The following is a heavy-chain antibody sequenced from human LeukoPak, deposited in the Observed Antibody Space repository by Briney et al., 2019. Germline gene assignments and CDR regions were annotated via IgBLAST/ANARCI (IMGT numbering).Heavy chain of an antibody. D-gene: IGHD2-21*02. CDR3: ARELAYCSGDCYPRYFDL. CDR2: IYSTGST. CDR1: GGSISGYY. V-gene: IGHV4-4*07. Sequence: SETLSLTCTVSGGSISGYYWSWIRQPAGKGLEWIGRIYSTGSTDYNPSLKSRVTVSVDTSKNQFSLKLSSVTAADTAVYYCARELAYCSGDCYPRYFDLWGRGTLVTVSS. J-gene: IGHJ2*01.